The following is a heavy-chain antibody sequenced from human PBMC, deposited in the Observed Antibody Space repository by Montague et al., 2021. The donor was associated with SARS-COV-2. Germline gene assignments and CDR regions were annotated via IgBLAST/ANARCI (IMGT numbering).Heavy chain of an antibody. CDR2: IYYSGST. D-gene: IGHD2-15*01. V-gene: IGHV4-39*01. CDR1: VGSISSSSYY. CDR3: ARQEPIVVVVAAARGWFDP. Sequence: SETLSLTCTVSVGSISSSSYYWGWIRQPPGKVLEWIGSIYYSGSTYYNPSLKSRVTISVDTSKNQFSLKPSSVTAADTAVYYCARQEPIVVVVAAARGWFDPWGQGTLVTVSS. J-gene: IGHJ5*02.